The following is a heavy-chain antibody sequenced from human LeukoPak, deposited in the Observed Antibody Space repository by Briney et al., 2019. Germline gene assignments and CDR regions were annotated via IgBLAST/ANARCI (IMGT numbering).Heavy chain of an antibody. J-gene: IGHJ4*02. Sequence: ASVKVSCKASGYTFTGYYMHWVRQAPGQGLEWMGWINPNSGGTNYAQKFQGRVTMTRDTSISTAYMELSRQRSDDTAVYYCARGFYGSGSYYKIALGYWGQGTLVTVSS. D-gene: IGHD3-10*01. V-gene: IGHV1-2*02. CDR2: INPNSGGT. CDR1: GYTFTGYY. CDR3: ARGFYGSGSYYKIALGY.